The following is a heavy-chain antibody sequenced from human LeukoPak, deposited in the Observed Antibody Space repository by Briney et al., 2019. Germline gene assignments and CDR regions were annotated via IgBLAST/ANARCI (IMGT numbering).Heavy chain of an antibody. V-gene: IGHV4-59*01. D-gene: IGHD6-19*01. J-gene: IGHJ4*02. CDR1: GGSISSYY. CDR3: AREGYASGWNDY. Sequence: PSETLSLTCTVSGGSISSYYWSWIRQPPGKGLEWIGYIYYSGSTYYNPSLKSRLTISIDTSKNQFSLKLRSVTAADTAVYYCAREGYASGWNDYWGQGTLVTVSS. CDR2: IYYSGST.